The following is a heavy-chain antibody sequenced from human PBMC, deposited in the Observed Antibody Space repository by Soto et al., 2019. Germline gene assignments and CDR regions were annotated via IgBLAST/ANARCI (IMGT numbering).Heavy chain of an antibody. D-gene: IGHD3-16*02. CDR1: GYTFTSYY. J-gene: IGHJ6*02. CDR3: ARDNIVGLHGYYYGTVG. Sequence: ASVKGSCKGSGYTFTSYYMHWVRQAPGQGLEWMGIINPSGGSTSYAQKFQGRVTMTRDTSTSTVYMELSSLRSEDTAVYYCARDNIVGLHGYYYGTVGWGQGRTGTV. CDR2: INPSGGST. V-gene: IGHV1-46*01.